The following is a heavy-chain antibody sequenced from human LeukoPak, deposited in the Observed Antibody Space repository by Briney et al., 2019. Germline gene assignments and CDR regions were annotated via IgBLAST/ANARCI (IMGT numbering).Heavy chain of an antibody. J-gene: IGHJ4*02. D-gene: IGHD6-13*01. CDR2: IYPVDSDT. CDR1: GYDFTTHW. V-gene: IGHV5-51*01. CDR3: ARSFRSTWYPHLDY. Sequence: GESRKISFKVSGYDFTTHWIGWVRQMPGKGLELMGTIYPVDSDTKYCPSFQGQVTFSVDKSSSSVYLQWSSLKASDTAIYYCARSFRSTWYPHLDYWGQGTLVTVSS.